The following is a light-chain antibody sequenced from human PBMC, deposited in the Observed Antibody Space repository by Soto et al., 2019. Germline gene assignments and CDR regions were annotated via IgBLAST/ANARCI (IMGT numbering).Light chain of an antibody. CDR3: QHYGSSPQT. J-gene: IGKJ2*01. CDR1: QSVSSSY. Sequence: EIVLTQSPGTLSLSPGERATLSCRASQSVSSSYLAWYQQKPGQAPRLLIDGASSRATGIPDRFSGSGSGTDFTLTISRLEPEDFAVYYCQHYGSSPQTFGQGPKLEIK. V-gene: IGKV3-20*01. CDR2: GAS.